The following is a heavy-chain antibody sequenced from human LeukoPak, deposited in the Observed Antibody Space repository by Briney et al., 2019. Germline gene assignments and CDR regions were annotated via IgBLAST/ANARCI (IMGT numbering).Heavy chain of an antibody. Sequence: AGGSLILSCASSGFTVSSNYMSWVRQAPGKGLEWVSVIYSGGSTYYADSVKGRFTISRDNSKNTLYLQMNSLRAEDTAVYYCARDLFGGIAAAGTEYWGQGTLVTVSS. CDR1: GFTVSSNY. CDR3: ARDLFGGIAAAGTEY. J-gene: IGHJ4*02. V-gene: IGHV3-53*01. D-gene: IGHD6-13*01. CDR2: IYSGGST.